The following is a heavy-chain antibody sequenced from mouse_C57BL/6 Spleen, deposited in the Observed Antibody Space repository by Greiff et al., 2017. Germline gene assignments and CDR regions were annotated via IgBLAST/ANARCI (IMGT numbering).Heavy chain of an antibody. V-gene: IGHV1-82*01. J-gene: IGHJ2*01. CDR1: GYAFSSSW. Sequence: QVQLQQSGPELVKPGASVKISCKASGYAFSSSWMNWVKQRPGKGLEWIGRIYPGDGDTNYNGKFKGKATLTADKSSSTAYMQLSSLTSEDSAVYFCASPYYFDYWGQGTTLTVSS. CDR2: IYPGDGDT. CDR3: ASPYYFDY.